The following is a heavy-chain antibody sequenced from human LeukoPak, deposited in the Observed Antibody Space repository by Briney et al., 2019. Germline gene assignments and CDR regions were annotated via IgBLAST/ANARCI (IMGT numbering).Heavy chain of an antibody. CDR1: GFTFSSYA. D-gene: IGHD5/OR15-5a*01. CDR2: ISSNGGGT. CDR3: ARIASTPPFTDY. V-gene: IGHV3-64*01. Sequence: PGGSLRLSCAASGFTFSSYAMHWVRQAPGKGLEYVSAISSNGGGTYYANSVKGRFTISRDNSKNTLYLQMGSLRTEDMAEYYCARIASTPPFTDYWGQGTLVTVSS. J-gene: IGHJ4*02.